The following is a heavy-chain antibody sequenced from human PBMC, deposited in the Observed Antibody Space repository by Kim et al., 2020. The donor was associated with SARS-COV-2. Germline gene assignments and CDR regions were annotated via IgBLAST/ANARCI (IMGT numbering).Heavy chain of an antibody. J-gene: IGHJ4*02. V-gene: IGHV3-48*03. D-gene: IGHD3-16*01. Sequence: GGSLRLSCAASGFIFSDFEMNWVRQTPGRGLEWVSYITRNGFSSHYAESVKGRFVISRDNAKGSLHLQMNSLRDEDTGVYYCARSFLSPFDDWGQGTLVTVSS. CDR1: GFIFSDFE. CDR2: ITRNGFSS. CDR3: ARSFLSPFDD.